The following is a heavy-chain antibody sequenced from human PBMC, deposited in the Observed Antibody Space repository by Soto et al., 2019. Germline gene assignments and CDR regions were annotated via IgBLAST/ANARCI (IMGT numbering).Heavy chain of an antibody. V-gene: IGHV3-23*01. CDR1: GFTFGSYA. J-gene: IGHJ4*02. CDR2: ISTSGDET. Sequence: EVQLLESGGDLVQPGGSLRLSCAASGFTFGSYAMSWVRQAAGKGLEWVSIISTSGDETYYADSVGARFSISRDNSKNTLYLQMNSLRVEDTAVYYCANGGTFRPFDYWGQGTLVTVSS. CDR3: ANGGTFRPFDY. D-gene: IGHD3-16*02.